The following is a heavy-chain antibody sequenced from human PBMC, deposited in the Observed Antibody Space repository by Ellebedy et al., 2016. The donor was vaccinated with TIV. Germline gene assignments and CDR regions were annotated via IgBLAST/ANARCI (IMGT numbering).Heavy chain of an antibody. J-gene: IGHJ6*02. CDR3: DGKWEIDV. Sequence: GESLKISCAASGFTFSSYAMSWVRQAPGKGLEWVSAISGSGGSTYYADSVKGRFTISRDNSRSTLYLQMNSLYYCAKDMVFGDGKWEIDVWGQGTTVTVSS. D-gene: IGHD1-26*01. V-gene: IGHV3-23*01. CDR2: ISGSGGST. CDR1: GFTFSSYA.